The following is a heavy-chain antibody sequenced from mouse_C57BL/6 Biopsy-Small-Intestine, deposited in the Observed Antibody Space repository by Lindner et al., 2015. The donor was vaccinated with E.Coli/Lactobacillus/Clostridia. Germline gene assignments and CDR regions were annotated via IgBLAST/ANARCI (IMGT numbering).Heavy chain of an antibody. Sequence: SVKVSCKASGYIFKNFGISWVRQAPGQRLEWMGWVTPYNGNTNYAQKFQGRVTMTTDTSTSTAYMELRSLRSDDTAVYYCARAGDSSMWQFYYFGMDAWGQGTTVTVSS. D-gene: IGHD1-1*01. CDR3: ARAGDSSMWQFYYFGMDA. V-gene: IGHV1-79*01. CDR1: GYIFKNFG. CDR2: VTPYNGNT. J-gene: IGHJ1*01.